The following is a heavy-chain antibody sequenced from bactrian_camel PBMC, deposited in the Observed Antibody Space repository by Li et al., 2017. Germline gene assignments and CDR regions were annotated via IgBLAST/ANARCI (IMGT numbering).Heavy chain of an antibody. CDR3: AADLEEYTDYALPCSAQPNLGN. J-gene: IGHJ6*01. D-gene: IGHD4*01. CDR1: GYIVSGGC. V-gene: IGHV3S53*01. Sequence: HVQLVESGGGSVQAGGSLRLSCAASGYIVSGGCMAWFRQAPGKEREGVAGRCTYGGTIYTDSVKGRFTISKDDAENTLALQMNSLKPEDTGMYYCAADLEEYTDYALPCSAQPNLGNWGQGTQVTVS. CDR2: RCTYGGT.